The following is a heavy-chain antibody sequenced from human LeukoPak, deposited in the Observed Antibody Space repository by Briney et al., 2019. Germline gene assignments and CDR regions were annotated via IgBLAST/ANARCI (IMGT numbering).Heavy chain of an antibody. J-gene: IGHJ4*02. Sequence: GGSLRLSCAASGFIFSSYGMHWVRQAPGKGLEWVALISSEGRKKLYADSVKGRLTISRDTSKNTLHLEMSSLRPEDTAVYYCARDFNWAIDYWGQGTLVTVSS. CDR1: GFIFSSYG. CDR2: ISSEGRKK. V-gene: IGHV3-30*03. D-gene: IGHD7-27*01. CDR3: ARDFNWAIDY.